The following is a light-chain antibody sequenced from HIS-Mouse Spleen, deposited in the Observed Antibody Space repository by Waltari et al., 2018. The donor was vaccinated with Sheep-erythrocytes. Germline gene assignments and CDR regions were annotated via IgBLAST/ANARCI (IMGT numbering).Light chain of an antibody. CDR2: DVS. CDR1: SSDVGGYNY. J-gene: IGLJ1*01. CDR3: CSYAGSYNHV. Sequence: QSALTQPRSVSGSPGQSVTISCTGTSSDVGGYNYVSWYKQHPGKAPKLLIYDVSNRPSGVPDRFSGSKSGNTASLTISGLQAEDEADYYCCSYAGSYNHVFATGTKVTVL. V-gene: IGLV2-11*01.